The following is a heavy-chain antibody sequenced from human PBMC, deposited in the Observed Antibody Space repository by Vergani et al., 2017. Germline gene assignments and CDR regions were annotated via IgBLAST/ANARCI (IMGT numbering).Heavy chain of an antibody. Sequence: QVQLVQSGAEVKKPGASVKVSCKASGYTFTSYAMHWVRQAPGQRLEWMGWINAGNGNTKYSQKFQGRVTITRETSASTAYMELSSLRSEDTAVYYCARGQGRYYDSSGYYLLGYWGQGTLVTVSS. CDR3: ARGQGRYYDSSGYYLLGY. D-gene: IGHD3-22*01. CDR2: INAGNGNT. V-gene: IGHV1-3*01. J-gene: IGHJ4*02. CDR1: GYTFTSYA.